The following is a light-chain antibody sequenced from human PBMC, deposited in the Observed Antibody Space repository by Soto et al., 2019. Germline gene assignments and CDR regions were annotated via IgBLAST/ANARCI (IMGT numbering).Light chain of an antibody. CDR2: AAS. V-gene: IGKV1-27*01. CDR3: QQYMSYS. Sequence: DIQMTQSPSSLSASVEDRVIITCRASQSISNHLNWYQQKPGKVPKLLIYAASTLQSGVPSRFSGSGSGTEFTLTISSLQPDDFATYYCQQYMSYSFGQGTKVDIK. CDR1: QSISNH. J-gene: IGKJ1*01.